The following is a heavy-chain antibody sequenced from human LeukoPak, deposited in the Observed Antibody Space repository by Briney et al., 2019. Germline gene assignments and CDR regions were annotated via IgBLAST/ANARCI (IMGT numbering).Heavy chain of an antibody. J-gene: IGHJ3*02. CDR2: IIPIFGTA. D-gene: IGHD3-22*01. CDR3: AKDVTYYYDSSGYSGAFDI. Sequence: ASVKVSCKASGGTFSSYAISWVRQAPGQGLEWMGGIIPIFGTANYAQKFQGRVTITADESTSTAYMELSSLRAEDTAVYYCAKDVTYYYDSSGYSGAFDIWGQGTMVTVSS. V-gene: IGHV1-69*01. CDR1: GGTFSSYA.